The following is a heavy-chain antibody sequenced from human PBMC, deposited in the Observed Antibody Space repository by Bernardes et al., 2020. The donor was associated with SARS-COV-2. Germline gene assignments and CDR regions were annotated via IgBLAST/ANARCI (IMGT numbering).Heavy chain of an antibody. J-gene: IGHJ5*02. CDR1: GASISTYY. Sequence: SETLSLTCTVSGASISTYYWSWIRQPPGKRLEWIGYIYYSGGTNYNPSLKSRVTISIDTSKNQFSLKLSSVTAADTAVYYCARDRPHNWFDPWGQGTLVTVSS. V-gene: IGHV4-59*01. CDR3: ARDRPHNWFDP. CDR2: IYYSGGT.